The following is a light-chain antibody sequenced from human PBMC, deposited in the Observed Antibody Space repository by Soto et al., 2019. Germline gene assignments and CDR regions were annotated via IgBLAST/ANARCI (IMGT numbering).Light chain of an antibody. V-gene: IGKV1-17*03. CDR2: SAN. Sequence: DIQMTQSPSDMSASVGDRVTITCRASQDISNFLVWFQQRPGKVPKRLMYSANRLESGVPSRFSGSGSGTEFTLTISSLQPEDFATYYCLQHTSYPRTFGQGTKVEIK. CDR3: LQHTSYPRT. J-gene: IGKJ1*01. CDR1: QDISNF.